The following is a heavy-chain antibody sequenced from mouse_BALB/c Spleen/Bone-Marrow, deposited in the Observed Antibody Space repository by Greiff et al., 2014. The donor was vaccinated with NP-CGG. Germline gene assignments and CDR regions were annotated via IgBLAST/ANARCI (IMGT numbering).Heavy chain of an antibody. V-gene: IGHV14-3*02. CDR3: APYYYGSSQFAY. J-gene: IGHJ3*01. CDR1: GFNIKDTY. Sequence: EVQLQQSGAELVKPGAPVKLSCTASGFNIKDTYMHWVKQRPEQGLGWIGRIDPANGNTKYDPKFQGKATITADTSSNTAYLQLSSLTSEDTAVYYCAPYYYGSSQFAYWGQGTLVTVSA. CDR2: IDPANGNT. D-gene: IGHD1-1*01.